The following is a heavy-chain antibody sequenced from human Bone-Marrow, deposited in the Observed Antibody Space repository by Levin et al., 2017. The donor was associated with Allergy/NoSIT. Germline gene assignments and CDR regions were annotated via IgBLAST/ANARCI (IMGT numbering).Heavy chain of an antibody. J-gene: IGHJ4*02. CDR3: ARGSAIAAADFDY. V-gene: IGHV1-2*06. D-gene: IGHD6-13*01. CDR1: GYTFTGYY. Sequence: ASVKVSCKASGYTFTGYYMHWVRQAPGQGLEWMGRINPNSGGTNYAQKFQGRVTMTRDTSISTAYMELSRLRSDDTAVYYCARGSAIAAADFDYWGQGTLVTVSS. CDR2: INPNSGGT.